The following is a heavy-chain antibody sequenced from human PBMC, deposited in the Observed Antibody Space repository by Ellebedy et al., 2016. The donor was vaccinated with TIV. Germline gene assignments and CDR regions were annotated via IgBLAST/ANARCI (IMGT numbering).Heavy chain of an antibody. J-gene: IGHJ5*02. Sequence: SETLSLXCTVSGGSISSYYWSWIRQPPGKGLEWIGYIYYSGSTNYNPSLKSRVTISVDTSKNQFSLKLSSVTAADTAVYYCARAYGDYNWFDPWGQGTLVTVSS. CDR1: GGSISSYY. D-gene: IGHD4-17*01. CDR2: IYYSGST. CDR3: ARAYGDYNWFDP. V-gene: IGHV4-59*01.